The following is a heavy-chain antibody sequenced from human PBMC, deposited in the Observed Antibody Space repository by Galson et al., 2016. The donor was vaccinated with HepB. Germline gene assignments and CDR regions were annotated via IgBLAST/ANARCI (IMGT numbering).Heavy chain of an antibody. CDR2: ISYDGSNK. CDR3: AKLYWNDYTNFYENDY. CDR1: GFTFGSSG. V-gene: IGHV3-30*18. D-gene: IGHD4-11*01. Sequence: LRLSCAASGFTFGSSGMHWVRQAPGNGLEWVAIISYDGSNKYYADSVKGRFTISRDNSKNTLYLQMNSLRAEDTAVYFCAKLYWNDYTNFYENDYWGQGTLVTVSS. J-gene: IGHJ4*02.